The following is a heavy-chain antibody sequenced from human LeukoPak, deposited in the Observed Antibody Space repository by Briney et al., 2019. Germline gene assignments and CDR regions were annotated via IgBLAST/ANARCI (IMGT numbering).Heavy chain of an antibody. J-gene: IGHJ4*02. CDR3: AKDLSSSGFRIDY. Sequence: GGSLRLSCAASGFTFSSHAMSWVRQAAGKGLEWVSTMGDSGVSTYYADSVKGRFTISRDNSKNTLYMQMNSLRAGDTAVYYCAKDLSSSGFRIDYWGQGTLVTVSS. V-gene: IGHV3-23*01. CDR1: GFTFSSHA. D-gene: IGHD6-19*01. CDR2: MGDSGVST.